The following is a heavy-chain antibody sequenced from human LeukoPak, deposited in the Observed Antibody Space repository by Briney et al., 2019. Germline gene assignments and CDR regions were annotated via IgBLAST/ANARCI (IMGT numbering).Heavy chain of an antibody. J-gene: IGHJ5*02. V-gene: IGHV6-1*01. D-gene: IGHD1/OR15-1a*01. Sequence: SQTLSLTCAISGDSVSSNSAARNWIRQSPSRGLEWLGRTYYRSKWFNDYAVSVESRITVNPDTSKNQFSLQLNSVTPEDTAVYYCAREVTTAPNWFDPWGQGTLVTVSS. CDR2: TYYRSKWFN. CDR3: AREVTTAPNWFDP. CDR1: GDSVSSNSAA.